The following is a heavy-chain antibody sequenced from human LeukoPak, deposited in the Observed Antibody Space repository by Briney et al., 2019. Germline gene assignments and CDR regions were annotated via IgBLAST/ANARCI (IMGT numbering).Heavy chain of an antibody. CDR1: GFTFSSYA. Sequence: GGSLRLSCAASGFTFSSYAMHWVRQAPGKGLEWVAVISYDGSNKYYADSVKGRFTISRDNAKNSLYLQMNSLRAEDTAVYYCARSIENSQFNFDYWGQGTLVTVSS. CDR2: ISYDGSNK. J-gene: IGHJ4*02. V-gene: IGHV3-30-3*01. D-gene: IGHD2/OR15-2a*01. CDR3: ARSIENSQFNFDY.